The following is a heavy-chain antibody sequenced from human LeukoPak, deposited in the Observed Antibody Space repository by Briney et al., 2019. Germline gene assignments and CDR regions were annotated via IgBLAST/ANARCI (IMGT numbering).Heavy chain of an antibody. J-gene: IGHJ4*02. CDR1: GGSISSYY. Sequence: RPSETLSLTCTVSGGSISSYYWSWIRQPPGKGLEWIGYIYYSGSTNYNPSLKSRVTISVDTSKNQFSLKLSSVTAADTAVYYCSRTYYDYVWGSYRPTRFDYWGQGTLVTVSS. D-gene: IGHD3-16*02. V-gene: IGHV4-59*12. CDR3: SRTYYDYVWGSYRPTRFDY. CDR2: IYYSGST.